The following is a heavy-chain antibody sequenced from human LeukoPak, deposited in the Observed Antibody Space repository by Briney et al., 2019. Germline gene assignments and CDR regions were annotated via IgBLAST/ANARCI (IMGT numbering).Heavy chain of an antibody. CDR2: IYYSGST. V-gene: IGHV4-38-2*02. J-gene: IGHJ3*02. CDR3: ARHPTYYYGSGSSAYAFDI. Sequence: SETLSLTCTVSGYSISSGYYRGWIRQPPGGGLEYIGTIYYSGSTYYNPSLKSRVTISVDTSKNQFSLKLSSVTAADTAVYYCARHPTYYYGSGSSAYAFDIWGQGTMVTVPS. D-gene: IGHD3-10*01. CDR1: GYSISSGYY.